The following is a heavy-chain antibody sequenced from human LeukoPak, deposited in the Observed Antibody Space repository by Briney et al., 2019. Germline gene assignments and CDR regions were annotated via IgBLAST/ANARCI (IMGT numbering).Heavy chain of an antibody. D-gene: IGHD6-19*01. CDR2: IKPDGSEK. V-gene: IGHV3-7*03. CDR1: GFTFRSYW. Sequence: GGSLRLSCAASGFTFRSYWMAWVRQAPGKGLEWVANIKPDGSEKYYVDSAKGRFTISRDNAKNSLYLQMNSLRVEDTAVYYCARSVAGFDYWGQGILVTVSS. J-gene: IGHJ4*02. CDR3: ARSVAGFDY.